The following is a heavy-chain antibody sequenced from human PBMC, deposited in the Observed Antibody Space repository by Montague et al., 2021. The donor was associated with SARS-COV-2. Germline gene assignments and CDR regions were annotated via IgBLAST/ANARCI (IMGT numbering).Heavy chain of an antibody. CDR3: ARGLSRYSSGKTPFLHSEMDV. D-gene: IGHD6-19*01. CDR2: IHYSGST. CDR1: GGSISSYY. J-gene: IGHJ6*02. Sequence: SETLSLTCTVSGGSISSYYWSWIRQPPGKGLEWIGYIHYSGSTNYNPSLKSRVTLSVDTSKNQFPLKLSSVTAADTAVYYCARGLSRYSSGKTPFLHSEMDVWGQGTTVTVSS. V-gene: IGHV4-59*01.